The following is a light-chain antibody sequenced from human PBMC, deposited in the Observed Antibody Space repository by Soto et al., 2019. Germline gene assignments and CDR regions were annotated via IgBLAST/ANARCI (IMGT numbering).Light chain of an antibody. CDR2: AAS. CDR3: QQDGSSPLT. V-gene: IGKV3-20*01. CDR1: QNVSSNY. Sequence: ELVLTQFPGTLPLSPGARATLSGRDSQNVSSNYLAWYQQKPGQAPRLLIYAASSRATGIPDRFSGSGSGTDFTLTISRLEPEDFAVYYCQQDGSSPLTFGGGTKVDIK. J-gene: IGKJ4*01.